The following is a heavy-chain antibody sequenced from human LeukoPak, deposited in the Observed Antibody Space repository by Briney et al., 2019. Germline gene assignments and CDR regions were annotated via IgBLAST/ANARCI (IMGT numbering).Heavy chain of an antibody. D-gene: IGHD6-19*01. CDR1: GAPISRFY. Sequence: SETLSLICTASGAPISRFYWNWVRQPPGKGLEWIGNIYNGVPTFFNPSLKSRVTLSVDMSKTQFSLQLASVTAADTAVYYCVQTTGWPGFDYWGQGILVTVSS. CDR2: IYNGVPT. J-gene: IGHJ4*02. V-gene: IGHV4-4*09. CDR3: VQTTGWPGFDY.